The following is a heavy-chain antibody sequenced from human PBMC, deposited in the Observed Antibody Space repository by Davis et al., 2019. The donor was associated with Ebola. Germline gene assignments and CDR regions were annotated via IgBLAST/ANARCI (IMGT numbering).Heavy chain of an antibody. CDR2: INHSGST. V-gene: IGHV4-34*01. CDR1: GGSFSGYY. D-gene: IGHD3-22*01. J-gene: IGHJ3*02. Sequence: PGGSLRFSCAVYGGSFSGYYWSWIRQPPGKGLEWIGEINHSGSTNYNPSLKSRVTISVDTSKNQFSLKLSSVTAADTAVYYCARERGDDSSGYFTPHDAFDIWGQGTMVTVSS. CDR3: ARERGDDSSGYFTPHDAFDI.